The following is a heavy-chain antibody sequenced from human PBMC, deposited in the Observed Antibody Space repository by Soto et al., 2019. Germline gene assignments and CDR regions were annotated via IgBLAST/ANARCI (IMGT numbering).Heavy chain of an antibody. J-gene: IGHJ6*02. CDR2: ISSSGSTI. CDR3: ARDKVATIYYYYGMDV. V-gene: IGHV3-48*03. CDR1: GFTFSSYE. Sequence: PGGSLRLSCAASGFTFSSYEMNWVRQAPGKGLEWVSYISSSGSTIYYADSVKGRFTISRDNAKNSLYLQMNSLRAEDTAVYYCARDKVATIYYYYGMDVWGQGTTVTVSS. D-gene: IGHD5-12*01.